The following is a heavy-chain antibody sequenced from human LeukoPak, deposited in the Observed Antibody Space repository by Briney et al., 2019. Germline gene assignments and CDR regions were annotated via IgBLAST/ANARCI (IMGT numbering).Heavy chain of an antibody. CDR3: ASGFAYQYFDS. J-gene: IGHJ4*02. CDR2: FDSEDGEK. Sequence: ASVKVSCKVSGYTLIALSIHWVRQAPGRGLEWMGGFDSEDGEKIYAQKFQGRFTMTEDTSTDTAYMELSSLRSDDTAVYYCASGFAYQYFDSWGQGTLVTVSS. D-gene: IGHD2-2*01. CDR1: GYTLIALS. V-gene: IGHV1-24*01.